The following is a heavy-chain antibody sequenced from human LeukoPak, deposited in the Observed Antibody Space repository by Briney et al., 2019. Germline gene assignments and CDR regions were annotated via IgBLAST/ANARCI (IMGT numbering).Heavy chain of an antibody. J-gene: IGHJ4*02. CDR3: ARDQPLGYFDWLFPGGFGY. CDR1: GYTFTSYG. Sequence: ASVKASCKASGYTFTSYGISWVRQAPGQGLEWMGWISAYNGNTNYAQKLQGRVTMTTDTSTSTAYMELRSLRSDDTAVYYCARDQPLGYFDWLFPGGFGYWGQGTLVTVSS. V-gene: IGHV1-18*01. D-gene: IGHD3-9*01. CDR2: ISAYNGNT.